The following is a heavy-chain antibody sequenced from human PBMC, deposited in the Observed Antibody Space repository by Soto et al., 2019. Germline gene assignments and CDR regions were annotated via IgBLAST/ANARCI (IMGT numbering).Heavy chain of an antibody. V-gene: IGHV1-18*01. J-gene: IGHJ4*02. CDR1: GYTFTSYG. D-gene: IGHD2-2*01. Sequence: ASVKVSCKASGYTFTSYGISWVRQAPGQGLEWMGWISAYNGNTNYAQKLQGRVTMTTDTSTSTAYMELRSLRSDDTAVYYCARDQGIVVVPAAMGLVDYWGQGTPVTVSS. CDR2: ISAYNGNT. CDR3: ARDQGIVVVPAAMGLVDY.